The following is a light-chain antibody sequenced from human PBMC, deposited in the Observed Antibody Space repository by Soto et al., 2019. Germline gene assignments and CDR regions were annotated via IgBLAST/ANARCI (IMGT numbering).Light chain of an antibody. CDR1: QSVSSSS. V-gene: IGKV3-20*01. CDR2: GAS. J-gene: IGKJ4*01. CDR3: QQYGSSPLT. Sequence: DMGLTKSPAPLSLSPGERATLSCRASQSVSSSSLAWYQQKPGQAPRLLIYGASIRATGIPDRFSGSGSGTDFTLTISRLEPEDFAVYYCQQYGSSPLTFGGGTKVEIK.